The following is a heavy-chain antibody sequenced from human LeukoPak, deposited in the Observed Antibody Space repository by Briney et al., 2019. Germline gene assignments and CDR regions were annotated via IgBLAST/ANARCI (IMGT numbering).Heavy chain of an antibody. V-gene: IGHV3-7*01. J-gene: IGHJ4*02. CDR2: IKQDGSEK. Sequence: QPGGSLRLSCAAPGFTFSSYWMSWVRQAPGKGLEWVANIKQDGSEKYYVDSVKGRFTISRDNAKNSLYLQMNSLRAEDTAVYYCARDRLRFSFWGQGTLVTVSP. D-gene: IGHD3-3*01. CDR3: ARDRLRFSF. CDR1: GFTFSSYW.